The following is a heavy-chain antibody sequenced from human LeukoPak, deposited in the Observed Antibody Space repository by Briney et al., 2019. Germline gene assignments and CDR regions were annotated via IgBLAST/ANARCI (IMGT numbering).Heavy chain of an antibody. J-gene: IGHJ6*03. Sequence: SETLSLTCAVYGGSFSNYYWSWIRQPPGKGLEWIGEINDSGRINYNPSLMSRVTISVDTSKDQFSLRLTSVTARDTAVYYCARRWNYGRNYYIDVWGKGATVSVSS. V-gene: IGHV4-34*01. D-gene: IGHD1-7*01. CDR2: INDSGRI. CDR1: GGSFSNYY. CDR3: ARRWNYGRNYYIDV.